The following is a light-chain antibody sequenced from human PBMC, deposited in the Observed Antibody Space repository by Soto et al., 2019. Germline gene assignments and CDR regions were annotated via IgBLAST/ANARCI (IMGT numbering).Light chain of an antibody. CDR3: QQYGDSPRT. Sequence: EIVFTLSPGSLFLSPGERATPSCRASQSVSSSYIAWYQQKPGQAPRLLIYGASTRATGIPDRFSGSGSGTDFTLTISRLEPADFAVYYCQQYGDSPRTFGQGTTGDIK. J-gene: IGKJ1*01. V-gene: IGKV3-20*01. CDR2: GAS. CDR1: QSVSSSY.